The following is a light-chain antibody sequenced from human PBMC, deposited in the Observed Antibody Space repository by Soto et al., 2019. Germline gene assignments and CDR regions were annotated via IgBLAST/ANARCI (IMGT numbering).Light chain of an antibody. V-gene: IGKV1-5*01. CDR1: QSISSW. CDR2: DAS. J-gene: IGKJ1*01. Sequence: DIQMTQSPSTLSASVGDRVTITCRASQSISSWLAWYQQKPGKAPKLLIYDASSLESGVPSRLSGSGSGTEFTLTISSLQPDDFATYYCQQYNSYSETFGQGTKVDIQ. CDR3: QQYNSYSET.